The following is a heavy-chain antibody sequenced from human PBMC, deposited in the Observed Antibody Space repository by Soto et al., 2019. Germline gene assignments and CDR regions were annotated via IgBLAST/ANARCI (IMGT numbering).Heavy chain of an antibody. CDR2: IYHSGDA. Sequence: SLTCTVSGGSISSGDFYWTWIRQSPERGLEWIGYIYHSGDAYYNPSLKSRITISLDTSQSQFSLKMISVIAADTAVYFCARSHYVLGAFDIWGQGTVVTVSS. J-gene: IGHJ3*02. D-gene: IGHD3-16*01. CDR3: ARSHYVLGAFDI. CDR1: GGSISSGDFY. V-gene: IGHV4-30-4*01.